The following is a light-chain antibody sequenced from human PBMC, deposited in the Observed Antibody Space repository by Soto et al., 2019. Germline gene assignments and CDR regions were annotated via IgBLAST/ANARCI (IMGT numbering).Light chain of an antibody. Sequence: DIVLTQSPGTLSLSPGEGASLSCRASQSLISSYIAWYQQKPCQAPRLLIFGASSRATGIPARFSGSGSGTDFTLTISRLEPEDFEVYYCQHYGSSVLTFGPGTKVDIK. J-gene: IGKJ3*01. V-gene: IGKV3-20*01. CDR1: QSLISSY. CDR3: QHYGSSVLT. CDR2: GAS.